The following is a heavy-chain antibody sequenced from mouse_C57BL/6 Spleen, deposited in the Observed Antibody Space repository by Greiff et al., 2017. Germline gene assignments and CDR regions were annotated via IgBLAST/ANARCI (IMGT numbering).Heavy chain of an antibody. J-gene: IGHJ3*01. CDR1: GYTFTSYW. D-gene: IGHD1-1*01. CDR2: IDPSDSYT. CDR3: ARDYGSSPFAY. Sequence: QVQLQQPGAELVMPGASVKLSCKASGYTFTSYWMHWVKQRPGQGLEWIGEIDPSDSYTNYNQKFKGKSTLTVDKSSSTAYMQLSSLASADSAVYYCARDYGSSPFAYWGQGTLVTVSA. V-gene: IGHV1-69*01.